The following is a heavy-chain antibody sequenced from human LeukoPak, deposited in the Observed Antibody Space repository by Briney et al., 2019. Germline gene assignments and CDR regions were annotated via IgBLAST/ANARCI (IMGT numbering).Heavy chain of an antibody. CDR2: INNSGDNT. CDR1: GFTFRSYA. Sequence: GGSLRLSCTASGFTFRSYAMNWVRQAPGKGLEWVSVINNSGDNTFSDSVKGRSTISRDNSKNMLYLQMSSLRGEDTAVYYCARSLKWNLVGFDYWGQGTLVTVSS. D-gene: IGHD1-1*01. CDR3: ARSLKWNLVGFDY. V-gene: IGHV3-23*01. J-gene: IGHJ4*02.